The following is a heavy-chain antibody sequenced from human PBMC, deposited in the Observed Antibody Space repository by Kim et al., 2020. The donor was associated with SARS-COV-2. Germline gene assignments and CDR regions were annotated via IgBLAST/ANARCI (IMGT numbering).Heavy chain of an antibody. J-gene: IGHJ4*02. D-gene: IGHD4-17*01. CDR2: GSTI. V-gene: IGHV3-11*01. Sequence: GSTIYYADSVKGRFTISRDNAKNSLYLQMNSLRAEDTAVYYCARGHDYVHWGQGTLVTVSS. CDR3: ARGHDYVH.